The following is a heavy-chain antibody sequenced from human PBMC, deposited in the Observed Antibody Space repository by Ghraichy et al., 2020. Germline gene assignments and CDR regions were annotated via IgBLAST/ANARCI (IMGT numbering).Heavy chain of an antibody. V-gene: IGHV3-53*01. CDR2: IYSGGST. D-gene: IGHD5-18*01. CDR3: ARDRWIHPEVYYGMDV. J-gene: IGHJ6*02. Sequence: VIYSGGSTYYADSVKGRFTISRDNSKKTLYLQMNSLRAEDTAVYYCARDRWIHPEVYYGMDVWC.